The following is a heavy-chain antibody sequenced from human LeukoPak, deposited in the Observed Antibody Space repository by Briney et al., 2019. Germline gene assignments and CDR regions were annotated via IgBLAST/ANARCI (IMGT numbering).Heavy chain of an antibody. D-gene: IGHD5-18*01. Sequence: ESLTFSCKGPGYRFTGYWIGWVRPVPGKGMGWMGIIYPGDSDARYSPRFQGQATLSAEKSLSTAYLQWCSLKASDTPMYNSARNPGYSYGYTSSVYWGQGTLVTVSS. V-gene: IGHV5-51*01. CDR3: ARNPGYSYGYTSSVY. J-gene: IGHJ4*02. CDR2: IYPGDSDA. CDR1: GYRFTGYW.